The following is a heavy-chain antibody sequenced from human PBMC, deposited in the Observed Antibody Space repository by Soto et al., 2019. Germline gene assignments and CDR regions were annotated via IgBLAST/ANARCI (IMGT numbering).Heavy chain of an antibody. CDR2: TYYRSKWYS. CDR3: ARDKSSSWTGYYFDY. V-gene: IGHV6-1*01. CDR1: GDSVSSNSAA. J-gene: IGHJ4*02. D-gene: IGHD6-13*01. Sequence: SQTLSLTCAISGDSVSSNSAAWHWIRQSPSRGLEWLGRTYYRSKWYSDYAVSVKSRIIIIPDTSKNQFSLQFNSVTPEDTAVFYCARDKSSSWTGYYFDYWGQGALVTVSS.